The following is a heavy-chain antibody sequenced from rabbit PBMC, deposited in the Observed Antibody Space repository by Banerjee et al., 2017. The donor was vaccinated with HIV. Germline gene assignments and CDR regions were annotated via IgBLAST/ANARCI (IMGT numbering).Heavy chain of an antibody. D-gene: IGHD7-1*01. CDR3: ARSITGADYFDL. V-gene: IGHV1S40*01. Sequence: QSLEESGGDLVKPGASLTLTCTGSGFSFSSGYLMCWVRQAPGKGLEWIGCRDVGIGSIFYASRAKGRFTISKTSSTTVTLQLNSLTAADTATYFCARSITGADYFDLWGPGTLVTVS. CDR1: GFSFSSGYL. J-gene: IGHJ4*01. CDR2: RDVGIGSI.